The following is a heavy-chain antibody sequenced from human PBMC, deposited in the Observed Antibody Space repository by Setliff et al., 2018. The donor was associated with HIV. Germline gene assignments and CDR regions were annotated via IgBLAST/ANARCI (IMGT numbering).Heavy chain of an antibody. J-gene: IGHJ5*02. V-gene: IGHV1-3*01. Sequence: ASVKVSCNASGYTFTNYAMHWVRQAPGQRLEWMGWVNAANGYTKYSQKFQGRVTITRDTSANTAYMELSSLRSEDTAVYYCARPRSGGSGSNSWFDPWGQGTLVTVSS. CDR2: VNAANGYT. D-gene: IGHD3-10*01. CDR3: ARPRSGGSGSNSWFDP. CDR1: GYTFTNYA.